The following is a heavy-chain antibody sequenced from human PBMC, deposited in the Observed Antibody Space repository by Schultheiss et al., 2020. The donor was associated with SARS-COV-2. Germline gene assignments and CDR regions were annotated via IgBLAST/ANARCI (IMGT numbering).Heavy chain of an antibody. V-gene: IGHV4-39*01. J-gene: IGHJ6*02. CDR2: IYYSGST. CDR1: GGSISSSSYY. D-gene: IGHD4-17*01. Sequence: SETLSLTCTVSGGSISSSSYYWGWIRQPPGKGLEWIGSIYYSGSTNYNPSLKRRVAMSIDTSKNQFSLRLSTVTAADTAVFYCTRVPTATIRYYKGLDVWGQGITVTVSS. CDR3: TRVPTATIRYYKGLDV.